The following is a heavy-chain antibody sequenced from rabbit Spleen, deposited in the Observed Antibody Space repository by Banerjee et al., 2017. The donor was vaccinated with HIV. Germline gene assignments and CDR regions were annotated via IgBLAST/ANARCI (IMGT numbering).Heavy chain of an antibody. D-gene: IGHD4-2*01. V-gene: IGHV1S40*01. Sequence: QSLEESGGDLVKPGASLALTCKASGFSFSSSYYMSWVRQAPGKGLEWIACINSFSGRPVYATWAKGRFTISRTSSTTVALQMTSLTAADTATYFCARDLAAVIGWDFDLWGPGTLVTVS. CDR1: GFSFSSSYY. CDR2: INSFSGRP. J-gene: IGHJ4*01. CDR3: ARDLAAVIGWDFDL.